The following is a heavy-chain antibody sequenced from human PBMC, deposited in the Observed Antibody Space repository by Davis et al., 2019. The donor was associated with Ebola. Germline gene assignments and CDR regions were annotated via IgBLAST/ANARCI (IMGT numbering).Heavy chain of an antibody. Sequence: GSLRLSCTVSGGSVSSGSYYWSWIRQPPGKGLEWIGEINHSGSTNYNPSLKSRVTISVDTSKNQFSLKLSSVTAADTAVYYCARGGDIVVVPAAIVGYYYYGMDVWGQGTTVTVSS. CDR1: GGSVSSGSYY. V-gene: IGHV4-61*01. CDR3: ARGGDIVVVPAAIVGYYYYGMDV. J-gene: IGHJ6*02. CDR2: INHSGST. D-gene: IGHD2-2*02.